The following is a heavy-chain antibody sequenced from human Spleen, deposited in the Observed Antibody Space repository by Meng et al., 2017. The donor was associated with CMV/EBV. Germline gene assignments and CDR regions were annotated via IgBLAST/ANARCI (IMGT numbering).Heavy chain of an antibody. V-gene: IGHV4-39*01. Sequence: SETLSLTCIVSGGSIITSGYYWGWIRQSPGKGLEWIGSVYYSGRTHYNPSLNSRVAVFMDMSENQFYLKLSSVTAADTAVYYCARHANSLSGRNYDFWSEYYDDYWGQGTQVTVSS. CDR2: VYYSGRT. CDR1: GGSIITSGYY. CDR3: ARHANSLSGRNYDFWSEYYDDY. J-gene: IGHJ4*02. D-gene: IGHD3-3*01.